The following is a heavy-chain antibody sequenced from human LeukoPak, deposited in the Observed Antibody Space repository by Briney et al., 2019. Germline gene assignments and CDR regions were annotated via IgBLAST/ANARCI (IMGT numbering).Heavy chain of an antibody. CDR2: IYYSGST. D-gene: IGHD5-12*01. CDR3: ARGGGSGYDKGYYYYYMDV. V-gene: IGHV4-39*07. CDR1: GASISSSNFY. J-gene: IGHJ6*03. Sequence: SETLSLTCTVPGASISSSNFYWGWIRQPPGKGLEWIGSIYYSGSTYYNSSLKSRVTISVDTSKNQFSLKLSSVTAADTAVYYCARGGGSGYDKGYYYYYMDVWGKGTTVTISS.